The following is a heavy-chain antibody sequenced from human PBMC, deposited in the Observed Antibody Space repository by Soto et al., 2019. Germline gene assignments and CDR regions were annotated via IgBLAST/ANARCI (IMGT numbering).Heavy chain of an antibody. CDR2: ISGSGGST. Sequence: PGGSLRLSCAASGFTFSSYAMSWVRQAPGKGLEWVSAISGSGGSTYYADSVKGRFTISRDNSKNTLYLQMNSLRAEDTAVYYCAKGYYDILTGYYNPNYFDYWGQGTLVTVSS. CDR3: AKGYYDILTGYYNPNYFDY. J-gene: IGHJ4*02. CDR1: GFTFSSYA. V-gene: IGHV3-23*01. D-gene: IGHD3-9*01.